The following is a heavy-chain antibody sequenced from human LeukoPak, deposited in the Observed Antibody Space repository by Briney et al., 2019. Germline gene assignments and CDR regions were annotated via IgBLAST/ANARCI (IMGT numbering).Heavy chain of an antibody. CDR2: ISDYSGNT. V-gene: IGHV1-18*04. J-gene: IGHJ4*02. Sequence: VASVKVSCKASGYTFTGYYMHWARQAPGQGLEWMGWISDYSGNTKYAQNFRDRVTLTTDRSTNTAYMELRSLRSDDTAVYYCAREGATDYYFDPWGQGTLVTVSS. D-gene: IGHD4-11*01. CDR1: GYTFTGYY. CDR3: AREGATDYYFDP.